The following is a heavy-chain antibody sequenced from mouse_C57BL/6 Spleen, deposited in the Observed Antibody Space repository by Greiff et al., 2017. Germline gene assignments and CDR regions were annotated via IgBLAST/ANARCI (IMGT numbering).Heavy chain of an antibody. V-gene: IGHV1-22*01. Sequence: EVQLQQSGPELVKPGASVKMSCKASGYTFTDYNMHWVKQSHGKSLEWIGYINPNNGGTSYNQKFKGKATLTVNKSSSTAYMELRSLTSEDSAVYYCARGGYGNSYFDYWGQGTTLTVSS. J-gene: IGHJ2*01. CDR3: ARGGYGNSYFDY. CDR1: GYTFTDYN. D-gene: IGHD2-1*01. CDR2: INPNNGGT.